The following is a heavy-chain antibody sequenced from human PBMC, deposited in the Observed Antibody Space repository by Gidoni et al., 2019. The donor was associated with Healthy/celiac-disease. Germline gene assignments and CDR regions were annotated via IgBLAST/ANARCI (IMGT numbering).Heavy chain of an antibody. D-gene: IGHD2-15*01. J-gene: IGHJ4*02. V-gene: IGHV3-23*01. Sequence: EVQLLESGGGLVQPGGSLRLSCAASGFTFSSDAMSWVRQAPGKGLEWVSAISGSGGSTYYADSVKGRFTISRDNSKNTLYLQMNSLRAEDTAVYYCAKDLLGYCSGGSCYGPDYWGQGTLVTVSS. CDR3: AKDLLGYCSGGSCYGPDY. CDR2: ISGSGGST. CDR1: GFTFSSDA.